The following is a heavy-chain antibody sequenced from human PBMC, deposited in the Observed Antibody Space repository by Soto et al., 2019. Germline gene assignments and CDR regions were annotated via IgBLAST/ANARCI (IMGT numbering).Heavy chain of an antibody. D-gene: IGHD2-2*01. Sequence: GSLRLSCSASGFTFSDENISWVRHFPCKGLEWVSGISGGGSYIFYADSVQGRFSISRDNPKNSLFLEMNSLRVEDTAVYYCARDSDCHSTSCFFPPHVWGQGTTVTVSS. CDR3: ARDSDCHSTSCFFPPHV. CDR2: ISGGGSYI. CDR1: GFTFSDEN. V-gene: IGHV3-21*06. J-gene: IGHJ6*02.